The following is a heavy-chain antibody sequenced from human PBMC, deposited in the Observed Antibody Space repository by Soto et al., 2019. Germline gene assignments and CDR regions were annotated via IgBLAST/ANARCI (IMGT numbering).Heavy chain of an antibody. CDR3: ARGRRTTVTPYAANNYFDY. CDR2: INHSGST. CDR1: GGSFSGYY. V-gene: IGHV4-34*01. D-gene: IGHD4-17*01. Sequence: QVQLQQWGAGLLKPSETLSLTCAVYGGSFSGYYWSWIRQPPGKGLEWIGEINHSGSTNYNPSLKGRVTISVDTSKNQFSLKLSSVTAADTAVYYCARGRRTTVTPYAANNYFDYWGQGTLVTVSS. J-gene: IGHJ4*02.